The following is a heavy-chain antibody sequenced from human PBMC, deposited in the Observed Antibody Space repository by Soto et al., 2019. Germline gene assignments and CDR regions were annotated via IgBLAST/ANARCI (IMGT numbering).Heavy chain of an antibody. CDR2: IIPIFGTA. Sequence: QVQLVQSGAEVKKPGSSVKVSCKASGGTFSSYAISWVXXXXXXXXXWMGGIIPIFGTANYAQKFQGRVTITADESTSTAYMELSSLRSEDTAVYYCARDSATAMVTVLDYWGQGTLVTVSS. CDR3: ARDSATAMVTVLDY. CDR1: GGTFSSYA. V-gene: IGHV1-69*01. J-gene: IGHJ4*02. D-gene: IGHD5-18*01.